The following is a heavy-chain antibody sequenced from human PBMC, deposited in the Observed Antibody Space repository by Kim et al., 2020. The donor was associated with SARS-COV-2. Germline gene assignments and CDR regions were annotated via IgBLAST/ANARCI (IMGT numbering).Heavy chain of an antibody. CDR2: RT. CDR3: ARSRLDACDY. D-gene: IGHD3-22*01. V-gene: IGHV4-59*01. Sequence: RTNANPPLQSRVTISVDTSKNQFTLKLSSVTAEDTAVYYCARSRLDACDYWGQGTLVTVSS. J-gene: IGHJ4*02.